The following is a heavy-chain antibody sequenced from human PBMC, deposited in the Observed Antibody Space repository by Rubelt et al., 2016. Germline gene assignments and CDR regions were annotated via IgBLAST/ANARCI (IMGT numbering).Heavy chain of an antibody. V-gene: IGHV4-30-2*01. CDR3: ARGGTGWIDP. Sequence: QVQLRVSGSGLVKASQTLSLTCAVSGAYITNDGSSWNWIRQPPGKGLEWIGYVFHSGDTVYNSSLKSRVTMSLDRSKNQFSLNLNSVTAADTAVYYCARGGTGWIDPWGQGTLVTVSS. CDR2: VFHSGDT. CDR1: GAYITNDGSS. D-gene: IGHD1/OR15-1a*01. J-gene: IGHJ5*02.